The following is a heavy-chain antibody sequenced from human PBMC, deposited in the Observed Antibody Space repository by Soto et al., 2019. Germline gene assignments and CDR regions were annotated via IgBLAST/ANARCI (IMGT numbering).Heavy chain of an antibody. D-gene: IGHD2-2*01. CDR2: ISAYNGNT. J-gene: IGHJ4*02. V-gene: IGHV1-18*01. CDR3: ARGPYCSSTSCYFPGLDY. CDR1: GYTFTSYG. Sequence: ASVKVSRKASGYTFTSYGISWVRQAPGQGLEWMGWISAYNGNTNYAQKLQGRVTMTTDTSTSTAYMELRSLRSDDTAVYYCARGPYCSSTSCYFPGLDYWGQGTLVTVSS.